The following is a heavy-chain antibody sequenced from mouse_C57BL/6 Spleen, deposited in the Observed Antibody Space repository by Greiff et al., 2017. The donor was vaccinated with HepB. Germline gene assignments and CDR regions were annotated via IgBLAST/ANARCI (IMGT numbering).Heavy chain of an antibody. CDR2: IYIGNGYT. V-gene: IGHV1-58*01. D-gene: IGHD1-1*01. CDR1: GYKFTSYG. Sequence: DVKLQESGAELVRPGSSVKMSCKTSGYKFTSYGINWVKQRPGQGLEWIGYIYIGNGYTEYNEKFKGKATLTSDTSSSTAYMQLSSLTSEDSAIYFCARRYYGSSPAMDYWGQGTSVTVSS. CDR3: ARRYYGSSPAMDY. J-gene: IGHJ4*01.